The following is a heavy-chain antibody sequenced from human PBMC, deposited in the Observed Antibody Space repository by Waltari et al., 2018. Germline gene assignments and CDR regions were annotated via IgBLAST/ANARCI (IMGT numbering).Heavy chain of an antibody. CDR2: ISCLGVEI. D-gene: IGHD6-13*01. J-gene: IGHJ6*02. CDR1: DVPFSSFE. Sequence: EVQLVQSGGGLVQPGGSLRLYCEASDVPFSSFEMHWVRQATGNGLEWVSYISCLGVEIYYGDSMKCRFIIGRENAKYFLYLQMKSLRVEDTGVYDCTRGNKCDSRKYYGMDVWGQGTMVTVSS. CDR3: TRGNKCDSRKYYGMDV. V-gene: IGHV3-48*03.